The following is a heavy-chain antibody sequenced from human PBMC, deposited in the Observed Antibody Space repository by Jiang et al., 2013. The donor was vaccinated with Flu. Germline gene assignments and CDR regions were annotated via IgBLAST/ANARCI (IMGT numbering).Heavy chain of an antibody. D-gene: IGHD2-2*01. Sequence: VLLKPSEILSLTCTVSGSSISSGFYWGWIRQPPGKGLEWLGSIHHSGATYSNPSLRGRLTVSVDTSKNQLSLKLNSVSAADTAVYYCVRLGISTWQYDFQYWGQGTLVTVSS. CDR1: GSSISSGFY. CDR2: IHHSGAT. V-gene: IGHV4-38-2*02. J-gene: IGHJ1*01. CDR3: VRLGISTWQYDFQY.